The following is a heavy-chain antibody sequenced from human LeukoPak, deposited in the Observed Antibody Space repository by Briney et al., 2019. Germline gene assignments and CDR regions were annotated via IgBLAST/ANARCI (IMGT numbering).Heavy chain of an antibody. CDR1: GGSFSGYY. CDR2: INHSGST. Sequence: SETLSLTCAVYGGSFSGYYWSWIRQPPGKGLEWIGEINHSGSTNYNPSLKCRVTISVDTSKNQFSLKLSSVTAADTAVYYCARHRPIQLWAHFDYWGQGTLVTVSS. V-gene: IGHV4-34*01. J-gene: IGHJ4*02. CDR3: ARHRPIQLWAHFDY. D-gene: IGHD5-18*01.